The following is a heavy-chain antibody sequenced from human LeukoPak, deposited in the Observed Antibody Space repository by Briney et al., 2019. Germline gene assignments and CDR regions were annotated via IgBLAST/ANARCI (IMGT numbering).Heavy chain of an antibody. CDR2: ISADGGST. CDR3: AKSPSLQAFDV. CDR1: GFTFSNYG. Sequence: GGSLRLSCVVSGFTFSNYGMSWVRQAPGKGLQCVATISADGGSTYYPDSVKGRFTISRDNSKNTLYLQMNSLRAEDTALYYCAKSPSLQAFDVWGQGTMVFVSS. V-gene: IGHV3-23*01. J-gene: IGHJ3*01.